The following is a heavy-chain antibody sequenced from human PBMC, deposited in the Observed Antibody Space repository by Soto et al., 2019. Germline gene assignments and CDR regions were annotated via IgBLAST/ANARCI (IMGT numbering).Heavy chain of an antibody. CDR1: GFTVSSNY. J-gene: IGHJ1*01. CDR3: ARDMVRGLYPEYFQH. V-gene: IGHV3-66*01. D-gene: IGHD3-10*01. Sequence: PGESLKISCAASGFTVSSNYMSWVRQAPGKGLEWVSVIYSGGSTYYADSVKGRFTISRDNSKNTLYLQMNSLRAEDTAVYYCARDMVRGLYPEYFQHWGQGTLVTVSS. CDR2: IYSGGST.